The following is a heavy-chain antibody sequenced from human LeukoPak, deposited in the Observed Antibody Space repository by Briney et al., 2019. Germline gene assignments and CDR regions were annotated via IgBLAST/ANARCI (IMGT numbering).Heavy chain of an antibody. Sequence: PGGSLRLSCAASGFTFSDYYMSWIRQAPGKGLEWVSYISSSGSTIYYADSVKGRFTISRDNAKNSLYLQMNSLRAEDTAVYYCARPTHRDYGGNLHDLPFDYWGQGTLVTVSS. CDR1: GFTFSDYY. D-gene: IGHD4-23*01. J-gene: IGHJ4*02. V-gene: IGHV3-11*01. CDR2: ISSSGSTI. CDR3: ARPTHRDYGGNLHDLPFDY.